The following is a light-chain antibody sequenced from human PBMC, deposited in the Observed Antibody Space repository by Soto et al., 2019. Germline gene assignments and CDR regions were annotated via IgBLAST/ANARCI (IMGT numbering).Light chain of an antibody. CDR1: LGALGGYND. Sequence: QCVLAQPASVSGSPGHSITISGTGTLGALGGYNDGGWYQRPPGKAPKLSMSEVSKRPSGVADRFSGSKSGNTASLTISGLQPEDEADYYCTSFTSSTTDVFGTGTKVTVL. V-gene: IGLV2-14*01. J-gene: IGLJ1*01. CDR2: EVS. CDR3: TSFTSSTTDV.